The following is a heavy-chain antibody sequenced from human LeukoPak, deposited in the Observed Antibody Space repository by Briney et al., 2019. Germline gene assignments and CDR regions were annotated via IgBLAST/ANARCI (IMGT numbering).Heavy chain of an antibody. Sequence: GGSLRLSCAASGFTFSTYSMNWVRQAPGKGLEWISFISTSSIYIYYADSVKGRFTISRDNSKNTLYPQMNSLRAEDTAVYYCARGGITMVRGVIITEEIDYWGQGTLVTVSS. CDR2: ISTSSIYI. CDR3: ARGGITMVRGVIITEEIDY. D-gene: IGHD3-10*01. J-gene: IGHJ4*02. CDR1: GFTFSTYS. V-gene: IGHV3-21*04.